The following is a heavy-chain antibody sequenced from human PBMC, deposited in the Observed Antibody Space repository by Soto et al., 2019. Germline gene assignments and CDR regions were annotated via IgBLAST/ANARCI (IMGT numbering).Heavy chain of an antibody. V-gene: IGHV4-39*01. Sequence: PPGQELEWIGPIYHSGATYYHPSLKSRLTISVDTSKNQFSLKLTSVTAADTAFFFQAEDGIRGSVPVSAFLLNRSSDL. CDR3: AEDGIRGSVPVSAFLLNRSSDL. CDR2: IYHSGAT. J-gene: IGHJ2*01. D-gene: IGHD2-15*01.